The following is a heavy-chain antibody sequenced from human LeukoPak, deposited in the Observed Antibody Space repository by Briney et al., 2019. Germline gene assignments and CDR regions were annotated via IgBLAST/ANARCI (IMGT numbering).Heavy chain of an antibody. V-gene: IGHV3-23*01. CDR1: GFTFSSYG. Sequence: GGTLRLSCAASGFTFSSYGMSWVRRAPGKGLQWVSVIIGSGSSTYYADSVKGRFTISRDNARNTLYLQMNSLRAEDTAVYYCARWYYYETSGLYYGSFDNWGQGTLVTVSS. CDR2: IIGSGSST. D-gene: IGHD3-22*01. J-gene: IGHJ5*02. CDR3: ARWYYYETSGLYYGSFDN.